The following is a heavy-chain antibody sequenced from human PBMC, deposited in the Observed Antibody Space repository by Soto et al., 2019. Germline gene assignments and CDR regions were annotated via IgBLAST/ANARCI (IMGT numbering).Heavy chain of an antibody. CDR3: GKEGGGVELAATVES. D-gene: IGHD3-3*01. Sequence: QVQLVESGGGVVQPGRSLRLSCAASGFIFSDFGIQWVRQAPGKGLEWVAVVSRDGGDKYYGDSVKGRFTVSRDDSKNTVFLQMNSLRGDDTAVYYCGKEGGGVELAATVESWGQGTLVVVSS. J-gene: IGHJ4*02. CDR2: VSRDGGDK. CDR1: GFIFSDFG. V-gene: IGHV3-30*18.